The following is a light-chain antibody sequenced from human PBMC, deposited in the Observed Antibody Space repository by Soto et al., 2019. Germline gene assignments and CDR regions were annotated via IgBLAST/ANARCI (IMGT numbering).Light chain of an antibody. J-gene: IGKJ4*01. CDR2: DAS. Sequence: EIVLTQSPGTLSLSPGETATLSCRASQSVSSSYLAWYQQKPGQAPRLLMFDASSRATGIPDRFSGSGSGTDFTLTISRLEPEDFAVYYCQQYGTSQLTFGGGTKVEIK. V-gene: IGKV3-20*01. CDR3: QQYGTSQLT. CDR1: QSVSSSY.